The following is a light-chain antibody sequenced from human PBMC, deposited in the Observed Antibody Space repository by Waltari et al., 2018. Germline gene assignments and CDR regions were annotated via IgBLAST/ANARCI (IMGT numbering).Light chain of an antibody. CDR3: LQYNNWPRT. CDR2: GPS. Sequence: ERVLTQSPATLSMSPGQRATLSCRASQSVGGNLAWYQQRPGQAPRLLIFGPSIRAAGIPARFSGSGSGTEFTLTISSLQSEDFAVYYCLQYNNWPRTFGQGTKVEVK. V-gene: IGKV3-15*01. J-gene: IGKJ1*01. CDR1: QSVGGN.